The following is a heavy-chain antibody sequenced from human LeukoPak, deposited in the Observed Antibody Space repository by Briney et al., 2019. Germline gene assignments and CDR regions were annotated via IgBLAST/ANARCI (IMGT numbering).Heavy chain of an antibody. CDR1: GYSFTSYW. CDR2: IYPGDSDT. J-gene: IGHJ1*01. Sequence: GSLKISCKGSGYSFTSYWSGWGRQRPGKGVEWRGIIYPGDSDTRYSSSFQGQATISADKSIRTAYLPWSSLKASDTAMYYCASLLGYRSRHTPAYFQQWGQGPLVTVSS. V-gene: IGHV5-51*01. CDR3: ASLLGYRSRHTPAYFQQ. D-gene: IGHD6-13*01.